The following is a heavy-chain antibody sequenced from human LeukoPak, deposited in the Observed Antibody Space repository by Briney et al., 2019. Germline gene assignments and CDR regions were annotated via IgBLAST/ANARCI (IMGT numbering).Heavy chain of an antibody. CDR2: IYYSGST. J-gene: IGHJ4*02. Sequence: SETLSLTCTVSGGSISSSSYYWGWIRQPPGKGLEWIGSIYYSGSTYYNPSLKSRVTISVDTSKNQFSLKLSSVTAADTAVYYCARHSQGIAARHRGVYFDYWGQGTLVTVSS. D-gene: IGHD6-6*01. V-gene: IGHV4-39*01. CDR3: ARHSQGIAARHRGVYFDY. CDR1: GGSISSSSYY.